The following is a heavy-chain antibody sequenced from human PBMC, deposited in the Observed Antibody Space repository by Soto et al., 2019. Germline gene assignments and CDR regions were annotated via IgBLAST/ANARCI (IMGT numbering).Heavy chain of an antibody. D-gene: IGHD6-13*01. CDR3: ASDSLSGYSSSYYDY. Sequence: GGSLRLSCAASGFTFSDYYMSWIRQAPGKGLEWVSYISSSSSYTNYADSVKGRFTISRDNAKNSLYLQMNSLRAEDTAVYYCASDSLSGYSSSYYDYWGQGTLVTVSS. CDR2: ISSSSSYT. J-gene: IGHJ4*02. V-gene: IGHV3-11*05. CDR1: GFTFSDYY.